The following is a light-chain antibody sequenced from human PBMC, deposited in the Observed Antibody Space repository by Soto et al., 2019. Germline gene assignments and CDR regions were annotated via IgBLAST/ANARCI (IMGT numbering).Light chain of an antibody. CDR1: RGHSNYA. J-gene: IGLJ3*02. Sequence: QLVLTQSPSASASLGASVKLTCTPSRGHSNYAIAWHQQQPEKGPRYLMKLNSDGSHSKGDGIPDRFSGSSSGAERYLTISSLQSEDETDYYCQTWGTGIQVFGGGTKVTVL. CDR3: QTWGTGIQV. CDR2: LNSDGSH. V-gene: IGLV4-69*01.